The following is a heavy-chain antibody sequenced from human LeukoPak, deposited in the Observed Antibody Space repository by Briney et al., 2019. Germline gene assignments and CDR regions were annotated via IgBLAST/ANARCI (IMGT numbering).Heavy chain of an antibody. CDR2: ISGSGGST. V-gene: IGHV3-23*01. CDR3: AKSIVATIEDIDY. Sequence: QTGGSLRLSCAASGFTFSSYAMSWVRQAPGKGLEWVSAISGSGGSTYYADSVKGRSTISRDNSKNTLYLQMNSLRAEDTAVYSCAKSIVATIEDIDYWGQGDLVTVSS. CDR1: GFTFSSYA. J-gene: IGHJ4*02. D-gene: IGHD5-12*01.